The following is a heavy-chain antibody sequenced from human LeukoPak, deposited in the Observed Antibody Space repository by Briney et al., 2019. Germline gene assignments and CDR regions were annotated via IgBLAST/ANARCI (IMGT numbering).Heavy chain of an antibody. Sequence: GGSLRLSCAASGFTFSSYAMSWVRQAPGKGLEWVSAISGSGGSTYYADSVKGRFTISRDNSKNTLYLQMNSLRAEDTAVYYWAKRVAAAGTRWGNDAFDIWGQGTMVTVSS. CDR2: ISGSGGST. V-gene: IGHV3-23*01. D-gene: IGHD6-13*01. J-gene: IGHJ3*02. CDR3: AKRVAAAGTRWGNDAFDI. CDR1: GFTFSSYA.